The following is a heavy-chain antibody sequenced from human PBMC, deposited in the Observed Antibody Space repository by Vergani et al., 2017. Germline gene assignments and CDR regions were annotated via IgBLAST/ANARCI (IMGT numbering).Heavy chain of an antibody. J-gene: IGHJ3*02. D-gene: IGHD3-3*01. V-gene: IGHV3-9*01. CDR2: ISWNSGSI. Sequence: EVQLVESGGGLVQPGRSLRLSCAASGFTFDDYAMHWVRQAPGKGLEWVSGISWNSGSIGYADSVKGRFTIYRDNAKNSLYLQMNRLRAEDTALYYCAKEGVEKDAFDIWGQGTMVTVSS. CDR3: AKEGVEKDAFDI. CDR1: GFTFDDYA.